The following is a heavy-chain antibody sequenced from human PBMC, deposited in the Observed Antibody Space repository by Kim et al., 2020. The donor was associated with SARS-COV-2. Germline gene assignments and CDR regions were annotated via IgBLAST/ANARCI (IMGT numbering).Heavy chain of an antibody. V-gene: IGHV3-53*01. J-gene: IGHJ6*02. D-gene: IGHD6-13*01. Sequence: KGRLPISRDNSTNTLYLQMNSLRAEDTAVYYCARGPSIAAAGYYYYGMDVWGQGTTVTVSS. CDR3: ARGPSIAAAGYYYYGMDV.